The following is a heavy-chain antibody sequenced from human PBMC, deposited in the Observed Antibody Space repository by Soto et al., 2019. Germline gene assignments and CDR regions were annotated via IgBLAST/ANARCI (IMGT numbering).Heavy chain of an antibody. CDR2: ISYDGSNK. J-gene: IGHJ6*02. CDR1: GFTFSSYA. Sequence: PGGSLRLSCAASGFTFSSYAMHWVRQAPGKGLEWVAVISYDGSNKYYADSVKGRFTISRDNSKNTLYLQMNSLRAEDTAVYYCARVREYSGGMDVWGRGTTVTVSS. D-gene: IGHD3-10*01. V-gene: IGHV3-30-3*01. CDR3: ARVREYSGGMDV.